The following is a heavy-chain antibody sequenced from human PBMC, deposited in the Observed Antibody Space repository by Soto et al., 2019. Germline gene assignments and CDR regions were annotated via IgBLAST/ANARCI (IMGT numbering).Heavy chain of an antibody. V-gene: IGHV3-72*01. CDR2: IKNKANSYTT. J-gene: IGHJ4*02. D-gene: IGHD6-19*01. CDR3: TRVTMGSSRFIDY. CDR1: GFTFSDHY. Sequence: EVQLVESGGGLVQPEGSLRLSCAASGFTFSDHYMDWVRQAPGKGLEWVGRIKNKANSYTTEYAGLVKGRIIISRDDSKNSVFLQMTRLKTDDTAVYYCTRVTMGSSRFIDYWAQGILVTVSS.